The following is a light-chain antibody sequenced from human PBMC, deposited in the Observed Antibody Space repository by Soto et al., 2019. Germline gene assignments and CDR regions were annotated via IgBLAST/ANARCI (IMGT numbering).Light chain of an antibody. J-gene: IGKJ5*01. Sequence: DIQMTQSPSSLSASVGDRVTITCRARESSSSHLNWYQQKPWKAPNLLIYAASSLQHGATSRFSGCGSGTDFTLTISNLQPQDLATYYCQQSDSTLSITFGQGTRLEMK. V-gene: IGKV1-39*01. CDR3: QQSDSTLSIT. CDR1: ESSSSH. CDR2: AAS.